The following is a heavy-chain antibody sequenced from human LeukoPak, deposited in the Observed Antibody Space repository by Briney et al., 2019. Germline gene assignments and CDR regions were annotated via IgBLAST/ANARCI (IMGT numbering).Heavy chain of an antibody. J-gene: IGHJ6*03. CDR1: GFTFSTYA. CDR3: AKDSSSYDWGYMDV. CDR2: IGGSDGRT. V-gene: IGHV3-23*01. Sequence: GGSLRLSCAASGFTFSTYAMSWVRQAPGKGPEWVSLIGGSDGRTRYADSVKGQFTISRDNSKNTLYLEMNSLRAEDTAVYYCAKDSSSYDWGYMDVWGKGTTVTISS. D-gene: IGHD3-9*01.